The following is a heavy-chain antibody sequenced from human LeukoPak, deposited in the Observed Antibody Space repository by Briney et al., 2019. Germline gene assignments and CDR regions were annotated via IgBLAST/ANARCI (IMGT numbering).Heavy chain of an antibody. CDR1: GFTFSSYA. CDR2: ISYDGSNK. D-gene: IGHD6-13*01. V-gene: IGHV3-30-3*01. J-gene: IGHJ4*02. Sequence: GGSLRLSCAASGFTFSSYAMHWVRQAPGKGLEWVAVISYDGSNKYYADSVKGRFTISRDNSKNTPYLQMNSLRAEDTAVYYCARVRAGGRSSWALNYWGQGTLVTVSS. CDR3: ARVRAGGRSSWALNY.